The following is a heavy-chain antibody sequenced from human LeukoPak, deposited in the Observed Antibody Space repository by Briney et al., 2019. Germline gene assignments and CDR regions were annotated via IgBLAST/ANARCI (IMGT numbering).Heavy chain of an antibody. CDR3: ARGAARNYYDYYMDV. V-gene: IGHV1-2*02. CDR2: INPNSGGT. CDR1: GYTFTSYG. Sequence: ASVKVSCKASGYTFTSYGISWVRQAPGQGLEWMGWINPNSGGTNYAQKFQGRVTMTRDTSISTAYMELSRLRSDDTAVYYCARGAARNYYDYYMDVWGKGTTVTVSS. J-gene: IGHJ6*03. D-gene: IGHD6-13*01.